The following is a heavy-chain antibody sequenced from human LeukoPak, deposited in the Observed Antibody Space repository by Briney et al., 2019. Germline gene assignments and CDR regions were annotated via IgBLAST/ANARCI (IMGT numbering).Heavy chain of an antibody. CDR3: ARDRRDEDYFDY. V-gene: IGHV1-46*01. CDR2: INPSGGST. Sequence: GASVKVSCKASGYTFTSYYMHWVRQAPGQGLEWMGIINPSGGSTSYAQKFQGRVAMTRDTSTSTVYMELSSLRSEDTAVYYCARDRRDEDYFDYWGQGTLVTVSS. J-gene: IGHJ4*02. CDR1: GYTFTSYY.